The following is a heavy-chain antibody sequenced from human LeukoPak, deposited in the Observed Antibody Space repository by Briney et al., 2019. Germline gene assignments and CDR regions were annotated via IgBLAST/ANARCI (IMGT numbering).Heavy chain of an antibody. CDR3: ATSNDAKIAPFDH. J-gene: IGHJ4*02. V-gene: IGHV4-4*09. CDR1: GVSMSAYQ. Sequence: SETLSLTCTVSGVSMSAYQWSWVRQSPEKGLEWIGCINTKGDTSYNPSLKSRVTTSADTSKSQFSLRLTSVTAADTAVYYCATSNDAKIAPFDHWGQGAPVTVSS. CDR2: INTKGDT. D-gene: IGHD2-21*01.